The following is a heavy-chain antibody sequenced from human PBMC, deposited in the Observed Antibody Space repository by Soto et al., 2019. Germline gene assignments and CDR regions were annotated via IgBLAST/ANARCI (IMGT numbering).Heavy chain of an antibody. CDR2: ISGSGGST. J-gene: IGHJ5*02. Sequence: GSPRLSCAASGSTFSSYAMSWVRQAPGKGLEWVSAISGSGGSTYYADSVKGRFTISRDNSKNTLYLQMNSLRAEDTAVYYCAKEFGYCSGGSCFAHWFDPWGQGTLVTVSS. CDR1: GSTFSSYA. V-gene: IGHV3-23*01. CDR3: AKEFGYCSGGSCFAHWFDP. D-gene: IGHD2-15*01.